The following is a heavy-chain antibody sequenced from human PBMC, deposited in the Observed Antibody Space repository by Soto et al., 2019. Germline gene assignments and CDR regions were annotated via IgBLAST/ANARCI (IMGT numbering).Heavy chain of an antibody. V-gene: IGHV3-48*02. J-gene: IGHJ4*02. Sequence: PGGSLRLSCAASGFTFSSYSMNWVRQAPGKGLEWVSYISSSSSTIYYADSVKGRFTISRDNAKNSLYLQMNSLRDEDTAVYYCARAGVVVPAAIAASADYFDYWGQGTLVTVSS. CDR1: GFTFSSYS. CDR3: ARAGVVVPAAIAASADYFDY. D-gene: IGHD2-2*02. CDR2: ISSSSSTI.